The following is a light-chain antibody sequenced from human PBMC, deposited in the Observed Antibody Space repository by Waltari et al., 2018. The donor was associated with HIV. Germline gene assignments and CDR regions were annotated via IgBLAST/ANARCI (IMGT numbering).Light chain of an antibody. CDR3: QQYGSAPWT. V-gene: IGKV3-20*01. J-gene: IGKJ1*01. CDR1: QSVRSSY. Sequence: EIVLSQFPVTLSLSPGEEATLSCRASQSVRSSYLVWYQQKPGQSPRLLFYGASTRAPGVPTRFTASGSETEFSLTITSLEPDDFAMYCCQQYGSAPWTFGQGTRVDMK. CDR2: GAS.